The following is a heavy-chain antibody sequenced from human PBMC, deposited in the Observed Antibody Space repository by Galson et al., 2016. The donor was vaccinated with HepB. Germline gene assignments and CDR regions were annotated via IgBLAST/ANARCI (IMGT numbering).Heavy chain of an antibody. J-gene: IGHJ4*02. Sequence: SLRLSCAASGFTFTTYWMGWVRQAPGKGLEWVATIKQDGSEKYYVDSVKGRFTISRDNAKNSLSLQVHSLRAEDTAMYYCARVPPRVVVISMEWGFYFDNGGQGTLVTVSS. V-gene: IGHV3-7*01. CDR2: IKQDGSEK. D-gene: IGHD2-21*01. CDR1: GFTFTTYW. CDR3: ARVPPRVVVISMEWGFYFDN.